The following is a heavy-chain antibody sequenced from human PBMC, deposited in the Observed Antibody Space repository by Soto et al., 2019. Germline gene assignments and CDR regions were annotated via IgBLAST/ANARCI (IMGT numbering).Heavy chain of an antibody. CDR2: IYPGDSDT. D-gene: IGHD1-20*01. Sequence: PGESRKISCKGSGYSFTSYWIGWVRQMPGKGLEWVGIIYPGDSDTRYSPSFQGQVTISADKSISTAYLQWSSLKASDTAMYYCARPGITGSWYYGMDVWGQGTTVTVSS. J-gene: IGHJ6*02. CDR3: ARPGITGSWYYGMDV. V-gene: IGHV5-51*01. CDR1: GYSFTSYW.